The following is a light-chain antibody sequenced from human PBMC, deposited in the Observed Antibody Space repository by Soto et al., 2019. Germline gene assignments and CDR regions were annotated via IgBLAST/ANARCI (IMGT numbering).Light chain of an antibody. Sequence: DIQMTQSPSTLSASVGDRVTITCRASQSISSWLAWYQQKPGKAPKLLIYKTSTLESGVPSRFSGSGSGTEFTLTFSILQPDDFATSHCHLSSTFGPGTKVDIK. V-gene: IGKV1-5*03. CDR1: QSISSW. CDR2: KTS. J-gene: IGKJ3*01. CDR3: HLSST.